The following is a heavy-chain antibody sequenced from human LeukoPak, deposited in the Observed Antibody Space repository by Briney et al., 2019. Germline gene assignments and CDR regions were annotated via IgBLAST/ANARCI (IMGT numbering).Heavy chain of an antibody. CDR3: ARVEGWLQI. CDR2: IYYSGST. J-gene: IGHJ4*02. V-gene: IGHV4-39*01. Sequence: PSETLSLTCTVSGGSISSSSYYWGWIRQPPGKGLEWIGSIYYSGSTYYNPSLKSRVTISVDTSKNQFSLKLSSVTAADTAVYYCARVEGWLQIRGQGTLVTVSS. D-gene: IGHD5-24*01. CDR1: GGSISSSSYY.